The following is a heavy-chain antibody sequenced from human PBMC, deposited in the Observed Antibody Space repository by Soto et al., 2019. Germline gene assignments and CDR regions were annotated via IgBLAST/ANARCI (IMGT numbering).Heavy chain of an antibody. V-gene: IGHV3-49*04. D-gene: IGHD2-15*01. J-gene: IGHJ5*02. Sequence: PGETLSLSCAASGFSFRDHGLSWVRQAPGKGVDWVGFIRSSRYSASTEYAASVNGRCLISTDDSKSIASPPMHNVETADTAGDYCTRALLRCSGGRCYSADAWGQGTLVTVSS. CDR1: GFSFRDHG. CDR3: TRALLRCSGGRCYSADA. CDR2: IRSSRYSAST.